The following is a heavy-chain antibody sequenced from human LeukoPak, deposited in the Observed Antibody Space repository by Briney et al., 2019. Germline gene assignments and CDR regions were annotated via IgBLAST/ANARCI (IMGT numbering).Heavy chain of an antibody. J-gene: IGHJ5*02. CDR1: GFTFSSYW. CDR2: IKQDGSEK. Sequence: GGSLRLSCAASGFTFSSYWMSWVRQAPGKGLEWVANIKQDGSEKYYVDSVKGRFTISRDNAKNSLYLQMNSLRAEDTAVYYCAREVGLVGNWFDPWGQGTLVTVSS. V-gene: IGHV3-7*01. D-gene: IGHD2-15*01. CDR3: AREVGLVGNWFDP.